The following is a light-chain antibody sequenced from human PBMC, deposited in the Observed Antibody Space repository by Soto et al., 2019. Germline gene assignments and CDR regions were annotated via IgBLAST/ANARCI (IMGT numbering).Light chain of an antibody. J-gene: IGKJ3*01. CDR3: QLYGSSPLFA. V-gene: IGKV3-20*01. Sequence: EIVLTQSPGTLSLSPGERATLSCRASQSVSRNYLAWYQKKPGQAPRLLIYGASSRATGIPDRFSGSGSGTDFALTISSREPEDFAVYYCQLYGSSPLFAFGPGTEVDLK. CDR1: QSVSRNY. CDR2: GAS.